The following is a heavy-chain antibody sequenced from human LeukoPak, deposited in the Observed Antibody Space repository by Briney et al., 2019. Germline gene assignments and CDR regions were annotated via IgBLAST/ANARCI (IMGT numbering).Heavy chain of an antibody. CDR2: IKPEGKEK. V-gene: IGHV3-7*04. CDR1: GFTFSSYW. D-gene: IGHD1-26*01. J-gene: IGHJ4*02. CDR3: ARDGIDY. Sequence: GGPLRLSCAASGFTFSSYWMSWVRQAPGKGLEWVANIKPEGKEKFYVDSVKGRFTISRDNANNSVFLQMNSLTAEDTAVYYCARDGIDYWGQGTLVTVSS.